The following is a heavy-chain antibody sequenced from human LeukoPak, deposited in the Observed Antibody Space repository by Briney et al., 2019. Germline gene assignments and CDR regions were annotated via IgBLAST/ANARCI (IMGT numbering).Heavy chain of an antibody. CDR2: IIPILGIA. J-gene: IGHJ5*02. CDR1: GGTFSSYT. V-gene: IGHV1-69*02. CDR3: ARGSGSPSWFDP. D-gene: IGHD1-26*01. Sequence: SVKVSCKASGGTFSSYTISWVRQAPGQGLEWMGRIIPILGIANYAQKFRGGVTITADKSTSTAYMELSSLRSEDTAVYYCARGSGSPSWFDPWGQGTLVTVSS.